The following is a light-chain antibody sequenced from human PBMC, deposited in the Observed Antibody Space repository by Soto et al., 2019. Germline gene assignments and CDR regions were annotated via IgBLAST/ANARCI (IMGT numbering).Light chain of an antibody. CDR1: QSVSSN. V-gene: IGKV3-15*01. CDR3: QQYNDWPLS. Sequence: DIVMTQSPATLSVSPGERATLSCRASQSVSSNLAWYQQRPGQAPRLLIYGASTRATGITARISGSGSGTEFTLTISSLQSEDFVVYYCQQYNDWPLSFGGGTKVEIK. CDR2: GAS. J-gene: IGKJ4*01.